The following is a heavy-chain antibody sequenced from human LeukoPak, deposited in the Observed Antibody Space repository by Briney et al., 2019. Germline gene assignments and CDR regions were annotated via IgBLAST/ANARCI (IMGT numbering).Heavy chain of an antibody. CDR2: INPNSGGT. CDR3: ARVDRNYYDFWSGYSGNIDY. J-gene: IGHJ4*02. Sequence: ASVKGSCKASGYTFTGYYMHWVRQAPGQGLEWMGWINPNSGGTNYAQKFQGRVTVTRDTSISTAYMELSRLRSDDTAVYYCARVDRNYYDFWSGYSGNIDYWGQGTLVTVSS. D-gene: IGHD3-3*01. CDR1: GYTFTGYY. V-gene: IGHV1-2*02.